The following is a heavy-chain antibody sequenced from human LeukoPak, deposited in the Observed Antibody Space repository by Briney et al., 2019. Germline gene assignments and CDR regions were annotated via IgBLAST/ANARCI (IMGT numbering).Heavy chain of an antibody. CDR3: VREAGYCAPVCVKTNWFDP. CDR2: ISNGKT. D-gene: IGHD2-15*01. V-gene: IGHV3-23*01. J-gene: IGHJ5*02. CDR1: GFPFSSHA. Sequence: GGSLRLSCAASGFPFSSHAMSWVRQPPGQGLEWVAAISNGKTYYADSVRGRFAISRDDSTNTVYLHMNSLRDEDTALYHCVREAGYCAPVCVKTNWFDPWGQGTLVTVSS.